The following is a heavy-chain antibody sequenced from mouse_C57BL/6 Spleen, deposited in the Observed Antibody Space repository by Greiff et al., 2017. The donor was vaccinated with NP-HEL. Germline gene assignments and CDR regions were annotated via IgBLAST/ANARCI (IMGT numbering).Heavy chain of an antibody. V-gene: IGHV1-55*01. Sequence: QVQLQQSGAELVKPGASVKMSCKASGYTFTSYWITWVKQRPGQGLEWIGDIYPGSGSTNYNEKFKSKATLTVDTSSSTAYMQLSSLTAEDSAVYYCAREDYYGSSYDAMDYWGQGTSVTVSS. D-gene: IGHD1-1*01. CDR3: AREDYYGSSYDAMDY. CDR2: IYPGSGST. J-gene: IGHJ4*01. CDR1: GYTFTSYW.